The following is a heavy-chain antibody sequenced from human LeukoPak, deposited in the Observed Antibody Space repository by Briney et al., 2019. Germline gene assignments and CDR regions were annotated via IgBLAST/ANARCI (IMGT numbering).Heavy chain of an antibody. D-gene: IGHD3-10*01. Sequence: ASVKVSCKASGYTFTGYYMHWVRQAPGRGLEWMGRINPNSGGTNYAQKFQGRVTMTRDTSISTAYMELSRLRSDDTAVYCCARVRYYGSGSYSDYWGQGTLVTVSS. CDR1: GYTFTGYY. V-gene: IGHV1-2*06. CDR3: ARVRYYGSGSYSDY. J-gene: IGHJ4*02. CDR2: INPNSGGT.